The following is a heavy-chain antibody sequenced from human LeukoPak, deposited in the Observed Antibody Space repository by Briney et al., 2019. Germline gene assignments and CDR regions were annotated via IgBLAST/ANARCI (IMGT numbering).Heavy chain of an antibody. Sequence: GGSLRPSCAASGFTFDDYAMHWVRQAPGKGLEWVSGISWNSGSIGYADSVKGRFTISRDNAKNSLYLQMNSLRAEDMALYYCAKDTGDSSGVDYWGQGTLVTVSS. D-gene: IGHD3-22*01. J-gene: IGHJ4*02. CDR3: AKDTGDSSGVDY. CDR2: ISWNSGSI. V-gene: IGHV3-9*03. CDR1: GFTFDDYA.